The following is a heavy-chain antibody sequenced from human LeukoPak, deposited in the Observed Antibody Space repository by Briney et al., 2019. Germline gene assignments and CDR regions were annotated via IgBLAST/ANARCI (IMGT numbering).Heavy chain of an antibody. D-gene: IGHD1-26*01. V-gene: IGHV1-18*01. CDR2: ISVFNGNT. CDR3: ARGVVGATSAFDP. Sequence: ASVKVSCKASGYTISNYAFTWVRQAPGQGLEWMGWISVFNGNTNYAQKFQGRVTMTRDTSISTAYMELSRLRSDDTAVYYCARGVVGATSAFDPWGQGTLVTVSS. J-gene: IGHJ5*02. CDR1: GYTISNYA.